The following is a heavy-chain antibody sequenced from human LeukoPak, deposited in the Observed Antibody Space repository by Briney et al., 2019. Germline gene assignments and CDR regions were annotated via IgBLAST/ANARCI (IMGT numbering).Heavy chain of an antibody. CDR1: GFTFSNAW. V-gene: IGHV3-15*01. CDR2: IKSKTDGGTT. CDR3: TTEDYYDSSGYYHDAFDI. D-gene: IGHD3-22*01. Sequence: GGSLRLSCAASGFTFSNAWMSWVRQAPGKGLEWVGRIKSKTDGGTTDYAAPGKGRFTISRDDSKKTVYLQMNNLKTEDTAVYYCTTEDYYDSSGYYHDAFDIWGQGTMVTVSS. J-gene: IGHJ3*02.